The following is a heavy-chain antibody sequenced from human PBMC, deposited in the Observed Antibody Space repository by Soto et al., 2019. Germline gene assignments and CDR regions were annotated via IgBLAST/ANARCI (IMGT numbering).Heavy chain of an antibody. J-gene: IGHJ3*02. CDR3: AGDSGEYCSSTTWDRVGAFDI. CDR1: GYTFTSYG. V-gene: IGHV1-18*01. Sequence: QVQLVQSGAEVKKPGASVKVSCKASGYTFTSYGINWVRQAPGQGLEWMGWISAYNGKTNYAQKLRGRIAMTTDTSTATAYMELRSLRSDDTAVYYCAGDSGEYCSSTTWDRVGAFDIWGQGTMVTVSS. CDR2: ISAYNGKT. D-gene: IGHD2-2*01.